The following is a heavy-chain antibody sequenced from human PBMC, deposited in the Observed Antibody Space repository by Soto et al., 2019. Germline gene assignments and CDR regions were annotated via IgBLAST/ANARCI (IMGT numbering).Heavy chain of an antibody. D-gene: IGHD5-18*01. Sequence: PSETLSLTCTVSGGSISSGDCYWSWIRQPPGKGLEWIGYIYYSGSTYYNPSLKSRVTISVDTSKNQFSLKLSSVTAADTAVYYCARVDTAMDFLFDYWGQGTLVTVSS. V-gene: IGHV4-30-4*01. CDR2: IYYSGST. J-gene: IGHJ4*02. CDR1: GGSISSGDCY. CDR3: ARVDTAMDFLFDY.